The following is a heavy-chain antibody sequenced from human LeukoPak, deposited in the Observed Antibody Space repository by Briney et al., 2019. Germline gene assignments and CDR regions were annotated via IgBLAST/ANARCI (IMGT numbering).Heavy chain of an antibody. CDR1: GFTFSNAW. V-gene: IGHV3-15*01. D-gene: IGHD6-13*01. CDR2: IKSKTDGGTT. Sequence: PGGSLRLSCAASGFTFSNAWMSWVRQAPGKGLEWVGRIKSKTDGGTTDYAAPVKGRFTISRDDSKNTLYLQMNSLKTEDTAVYYCTTPGIAAATAFDIWGQGTMVTVSS. J-gene: IGHJ3*02. CDR3: TTPGIAAATAFDI.